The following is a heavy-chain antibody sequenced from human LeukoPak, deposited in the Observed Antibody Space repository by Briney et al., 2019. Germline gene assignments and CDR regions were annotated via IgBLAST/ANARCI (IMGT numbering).Heavy chain of an antibody. D-gene: IGHD5-18*01. J-gene: IGHJ4*02. CDR2: IHYSGSS. V-gene: IGHV4-59*01. Sequence: SETLSLTCTVSGDSISNFYWNWIRQSPGKGLEWIGNIHYSGSSVYNPSLKSRVTISVDTSKNQFSLKLSSVTAADTAVYYCARGYGYSYGYGGFYFDYWGQGTLVTVSS. CDR3: ARGYGYSYGYGGFYFDY. CDR1: GDSISNFY.